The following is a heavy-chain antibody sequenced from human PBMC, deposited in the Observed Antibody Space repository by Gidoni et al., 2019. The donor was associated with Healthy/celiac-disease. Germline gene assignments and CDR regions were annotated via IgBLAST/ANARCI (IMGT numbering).Heavy chain of an antibody. CDR3: ARVGARDGYNFDY. CDR2: IYYSGST. D-gene: IGHD1-26*01. CDR1: GCSISSSSYY. Sequence: QLQLQESGPGLVKPSETLSLTCTVSGCSISSSSYYWGWIRQPPGKGLEWIGSIYYSGSTYYNPSLKSRVTISVDTSKNQFSLKLSSVTAADTAVYYCARVGARDGYNFDYWGQGTLVTVSS. J-gene: IGHJ4*02. V-gene: IGHV4-39*07.